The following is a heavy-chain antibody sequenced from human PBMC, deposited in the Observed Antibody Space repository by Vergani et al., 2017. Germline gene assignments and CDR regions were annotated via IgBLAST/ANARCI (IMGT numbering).Heavy chain of an antibody. CDR3: ARVMSGYDFFYAFDI. Sequence: QLQLQESGSGLVKPSQTLSLTCAVSGGSISSGGYSWSCIRQPPGKGLEWIGYIYHSGSTYYHPSLKSRVTISVDRSKNQFSLKLSSVTAADTSVYYCARVMSGYDFFYAFDIWGQGTMVTVSS. CDR2: IYHSGST. CDR1: GGSISSGGYS. J-gene: IGHJ3*02. V-gene: IGHV4-30-2*01. D-gene: IGHD5-12*01.